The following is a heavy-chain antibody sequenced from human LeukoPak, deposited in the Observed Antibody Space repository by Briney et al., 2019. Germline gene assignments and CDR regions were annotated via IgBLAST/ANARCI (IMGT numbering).Heavy chain of an antibody. J-gene: IGHJ6*03. CDR2: VYYTGST. V-gene: IGHV4-59*01. CDR1: GGSISSFH. D-gene: IGHD3-22*01. Sequence: SQTLSLTCTVSGGSISSFHWSWIRQPPGKGLEWIGYVYYTGSTNCNPSLKSRVTISVDTSQNQFSLKMSSVTAADTAVYYCTRDQYHFDRDYFNYYMDVWGKGTTVTVSS. CDR3: TRDQYHFDRDYFNYYMDV.